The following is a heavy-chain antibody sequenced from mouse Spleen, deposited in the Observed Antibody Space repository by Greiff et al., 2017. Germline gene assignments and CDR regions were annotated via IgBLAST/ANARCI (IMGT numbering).Heavy chain of an antibody. V-gene: IGHV5-6*02. Sequence: EVKLEESGGDLVKPGGSLKLSCAASGFTFSSYGMSWVRQTPDKRLEWVATISSGGSYTYYPDSVKGRFTISRDNAKNTLYLQMSSLKSEDTAMYYCARQALRRHFDYWGQGTTLTVSS. CDR2: ISSGGSYT. J-gene: IGHJ2*01. CDR1: GFTFSSYG. CDR3: ARQALRRHFDY. D-gene: IGHD2-12*01.